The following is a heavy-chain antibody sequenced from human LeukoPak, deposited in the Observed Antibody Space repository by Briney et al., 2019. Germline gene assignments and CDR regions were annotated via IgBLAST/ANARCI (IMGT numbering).Heavy chain of an antibody. D-gene: IGHD3-10*01. CDR2: IKSKTDGGTT. CDR1: GFTFSNAW. CDR3: ARDGPPMVRGVSVIDTPFDY. V-gene: IGHV3-15*01. Sequence: GGSLRLSCAASGFTFSNAWMSWVRQAPGKGLEWVGRIKSKTDGGTTDYAAPVKGRFTISRDDSKNTLYLQMNSLSAEDTAVYYCARDGPPMVRGVSVIDTPFDYWGQGTLVTVSS. J-gene: IGHJ4*02.